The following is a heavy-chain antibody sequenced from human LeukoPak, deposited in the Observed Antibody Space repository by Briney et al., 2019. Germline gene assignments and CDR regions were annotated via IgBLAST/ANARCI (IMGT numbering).Heavy chain of an antibody. J-gene: IGHJ5*02. Sequence: PGGSLRLSCAASGLIFSRYAMHWVRQAPGKGLEWVAVMSHDGTVKYNADSVKGRFTVSRDNSKNTLYLQMNTLSVEDTAVYYCAKPPMIDSYWFDPWGQGTLVTVSS. CDR3: AKPPMIDSYWFDP. D-gene: IGHD3-16*01. CDR2: MSHDGTVK. CDR1: GLIFSRYA. V-gene: IGHV3-30-3*02.